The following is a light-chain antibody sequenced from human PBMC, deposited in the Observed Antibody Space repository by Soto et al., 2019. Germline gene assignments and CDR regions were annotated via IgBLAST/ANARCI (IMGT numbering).Light chain of an antibody. V-gene: IGKV1-5*03. CDR1: QSISSW. Sequence: DIQMTQSPSTLSASVGDRVTITCRASQSISSWLAWYQQKPGKAPKLLIYKASSLESGVPSIFSGSGSGTEFTLTISSLQPDDFATYYYQQYSSYPLTFGGGTKVEIK. CDR2: KAS. J-gene: IGKJ4*01. CDR3: QQYSSYPLT.